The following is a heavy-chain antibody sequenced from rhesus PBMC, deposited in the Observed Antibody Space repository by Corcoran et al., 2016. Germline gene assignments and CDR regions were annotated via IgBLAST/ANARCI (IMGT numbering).Heavy chain of an antibody. D-gene: IGHD3-34*01. CDR3: ARGTGVIWGRFDY. CDR2: IYWDDDK. V-gene: IGHV2-174*01. J-gene: IGHJ4*01. Sequence: QVTLKESGLALVKPTQTLTLICTFSGFSISTRGLGGGWIRQPPRKALEWLALIYWDDDKYYSTSRKSRLTISKDTSKNQVVLTMTNMDPVDTATYYCARGTGVIWGRFDYWGQGVLVTVSS. CDR1: GFSISTRGLG.